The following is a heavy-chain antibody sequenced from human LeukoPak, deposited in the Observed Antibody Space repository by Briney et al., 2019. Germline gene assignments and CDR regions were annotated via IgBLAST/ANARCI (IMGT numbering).Heavy chain of an antibody. CDR1: GFTFSSYA. Sequence: GGSLRLSCAASGFTFSSYAMHWVRQAPGKGLEWVAVISYDGSNKYYADSVKGRFTISRDNSKNTLYLQMNSLRAEDTAVYYCALIAVAGEWGVDYWGQGTLVTVSS. V-gene: IGHV3-30-3*01. CDR2: ISYDGSNK. CDR3: ALIAVAGEWGVDY. J-gene: IGHJ4*02. D-gene: IGHD6-19*01.